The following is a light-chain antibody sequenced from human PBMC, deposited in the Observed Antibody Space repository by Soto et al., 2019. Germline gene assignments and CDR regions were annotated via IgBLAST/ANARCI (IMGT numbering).Light chain of an antibody. Sequence: EIVLTQSPGTLSLSPGERATLSCRASQFITTLAWYQRKPGQAPRLLIYRVSSRATGTPDRFSGSGSGTDFTLTISRLEPEDFAVYYCQQYGSLPLTFGGGTKVDIK. V-gene: IGKV3-20*01. J-gene: IGKJ4*01. CDR1: QFITT. CDR3: QQYGSLPLT. CDR2: RVS.